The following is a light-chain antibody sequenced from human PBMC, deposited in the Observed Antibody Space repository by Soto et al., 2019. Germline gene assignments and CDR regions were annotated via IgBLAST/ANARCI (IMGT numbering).Light chain of an antibody. CDR2: DAS. V-gene: IGKV3-15*01. CDR3: QQYNNWTPLT. J-gene: IGKJ4*01. CDR1: QFIGSN. Sequence: MTQSPATLSVSPGERATLSCRASQFIGSNLAWYQQKPGEAPRLLMYDASSRATGIPARFSGSGSGTEFALTISSLQSEDFAIDYCQQYNNWTPLTFGGGTKVEIK.